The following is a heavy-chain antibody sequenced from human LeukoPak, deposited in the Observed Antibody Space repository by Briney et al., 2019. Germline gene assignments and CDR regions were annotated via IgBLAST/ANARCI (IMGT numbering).Heavy chain of an antibody. CDR2: ISGSGGST. Sequence: PGGSLRLSCAASGFTFSPYAMSWVRQAPGKGLEWVSAISGSGGSTYYADSVKGRFTISRDNSKNTLYLQMNSLRAEDTAVYYCAKETSPYYYDSSGYPFDYWGQGTLVTVSS. J-gene: IGHJ4*02. CDR3: AKETSPYYYDSSGYPFDY. D-gene: IGHD3-22*01. V-gene: IGHV3-23*01. CDR1: GFTFSPYA.